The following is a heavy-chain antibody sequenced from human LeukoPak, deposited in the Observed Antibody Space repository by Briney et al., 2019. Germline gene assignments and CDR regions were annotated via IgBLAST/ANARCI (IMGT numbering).Heavy chain of an antibody. CDR2: ISAYNGNT. Sequence: ASVKASCKASGYTFTSYGISWVRQAPGQGLEWMGWISAYNGNTNYAQKLQGRVTMTTDTSTSTAYMELRSLRSDDTAVYYCARDYYYYDSSGWTAFDIWGQGTTVTVSS. CDR3: ARDYYYYDSSGWTAFDI. D-gene: IGHD3-22*01. J-gene: IGHJ3*02. V-gene: IGHV1-18*01. CDR1: GYTFTSYG.